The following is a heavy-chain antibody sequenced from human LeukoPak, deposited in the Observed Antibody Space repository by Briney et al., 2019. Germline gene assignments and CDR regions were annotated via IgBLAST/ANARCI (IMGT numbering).Heavy chain of an antibody. Sequence: ETGGSLRLSCAASGFTFSSYTMNWVRQAPGKGLEWVSYISSSSLTIYYADSVKGRFTISRDHAKNSLYLQMNSLRAEDTAVYYCAREPPRADWFDPWGQGIMVTVS. D-gene: IGHD6-25*01. J-gene: IGHJ5*02. CDR3: AREPPRADWFDP. CDR1: GFTFSSYT. V-gene: IGHV3-48*01. CDR2: ISSSSLTI.